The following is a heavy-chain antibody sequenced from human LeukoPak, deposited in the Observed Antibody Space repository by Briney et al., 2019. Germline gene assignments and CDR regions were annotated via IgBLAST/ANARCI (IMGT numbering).Heavy chain of an antibody. J-gene: IGHJ3*02. D-gene: IGHD2-2*01. CDR3: ARGAYCSSTSCFDAFDI. CDR2: ISSSSSYI. Sequence: GGSPRLSCAASGFTFSSYSMNWVRQAPGKGLEWVSSISSSSSYIYYADSVKGRFTISRDNAKNSLYPQMNSLRAEDTAVYYCARGAYCSSTSCFDAFDIWGQGTMVTVSS. CDR1: GFTFSSYS. V-gene: IGHV3-21*01.